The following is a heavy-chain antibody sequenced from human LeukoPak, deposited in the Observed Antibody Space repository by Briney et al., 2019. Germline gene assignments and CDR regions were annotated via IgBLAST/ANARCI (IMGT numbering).Heavy chain of an antibody. CDR1: GFTFSSYA. Sequence: PGGSLRLSCAASGFTFSSYAMSWVRQAPGKGLEWVANIKQDGSEKYYVDSVKGRFTISRDNAKNSLYLQMNSLRAEDTAVYYCARWGVYYDSSGYYSRSPFDYWGQGTLVTVSS. D-gene: IGHD3-22*01. CDR3: ARWGVYYDSSGYYSRSPFDY. V-gene: IGHV3-7*01. J-gene: IGHJ4*02. CDR2: IKQDGSEK.